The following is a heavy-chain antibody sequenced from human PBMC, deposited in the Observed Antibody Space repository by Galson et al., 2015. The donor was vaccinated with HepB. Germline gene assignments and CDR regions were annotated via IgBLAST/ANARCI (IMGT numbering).Heavy chain of an antibody. CDR1: GFTFSSYW. Sequence: SLRLSCAASGFTFSSYWMSWVRQAPGKGLEWVANIKQDGSEKYYVDSVKGRFTISRDNAKNSLYLQMNSLRAEDTAVYYCARDCPPGGSGSYIDFDYWGQGTLVTVSS. J-gene: IGHJ4*02. D-gene: IGHD3-10*01. CDR2: IKQDGSEK. V-gene: IGHV3-7*03. CDR3: ARDCPPGGSGSYIDFDY.